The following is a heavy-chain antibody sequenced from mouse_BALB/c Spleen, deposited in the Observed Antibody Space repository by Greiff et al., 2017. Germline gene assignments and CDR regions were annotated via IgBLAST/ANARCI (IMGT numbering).Heavy chain of an antibody. Sequence: VKLMESGAELVRPGTSVKVSCKASGYAFTNYLIEWVKQRPGQGLEWIGVINPGSGGTNYNEKFKGKATLTADKSSSTAYMQLSSLTSDDSAVYFCARYGSSSRYFDVWGAGTTVTVSS. CDR2: INPGSGGT. D-gene: IGHD1-1*01. CDR3: ARYGSSSRYFDV. V-gene: IGHV1-54*01. CDR1: GYAFTNYL. J-gene: IGHJ1*01.